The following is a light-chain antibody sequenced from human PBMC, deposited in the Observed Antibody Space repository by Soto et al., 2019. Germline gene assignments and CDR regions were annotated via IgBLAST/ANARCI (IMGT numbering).Light chain of an antibody. V-gene: IGKV3-11*01. CDR2: DAS. Sequence: EIVLTQSPVTLSLSPGERATLSCRASESVTRYLAWYQQKPGQAPRLLIYDASTRATGIPARFSGSGSGTDFTLTICSLESEDFAVYYCQQRSNWPITFGQGTRREIK. CDR3: QQRSNWPIT. CDR1: ESVTRY. J-gene: IGKJ5*01.